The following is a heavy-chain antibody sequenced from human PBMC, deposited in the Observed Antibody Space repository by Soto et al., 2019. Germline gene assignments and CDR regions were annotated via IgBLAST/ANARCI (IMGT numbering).Heavy chain of an antibody. Sequence: QMQLVQSGPEVKKPGTSVKVSCKASGFTFTSSAVQWVRQARGQRLEWIGWIVVGSGNTNYAQKFQERVTITRDMSTSTAYMELSSLRSEDTAVYYCAAESGYDLYYYYGMDVWGQGTTVTVSS. J-gene: IGHJ6*02. V-gene: IGHV1-58*01. D-gene: IGHD5-12*01. CDR2: IVVGSGNT. CDR1: GFTFTSSA. CDR3: AAESGYDLYYYYGMDV.